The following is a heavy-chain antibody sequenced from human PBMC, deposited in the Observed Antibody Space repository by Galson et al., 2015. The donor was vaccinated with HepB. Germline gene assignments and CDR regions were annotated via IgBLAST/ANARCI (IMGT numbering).Heavy chain of an antibody. Sequence: LSLTCTVSGGSISSSSYYWGWIRQPPGKGLEWIGSIYYSGSTYYNPSLKSRVTISVDTSKNQFSLKLSSVTAADTAVYYCARRWTDTAMVTGWGQGTLVTVSS. V-gene: IGHV4-39*01. D-gene: IGHD5-18*01. CDR3: ARRWTDTAMVTG. CDR2: IYYSGST. CDR1: GGSISSSSYY. J-gene: IGHJ4*02.